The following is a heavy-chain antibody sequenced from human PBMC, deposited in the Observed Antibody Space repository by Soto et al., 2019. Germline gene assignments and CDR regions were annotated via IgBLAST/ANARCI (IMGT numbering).Heavy chain of an antibody. CDR2: VYKSGGT. V-gene: IGHV4-39*01. CDR3: ARHHDAGYYLDY. Sequence: QLQLQESGPGLVKPSETLSLTCSVSGGSISSSTYYWVWIRQSPGKGLVWIGRVYKSGGTYYNTSLKIRVSMSVDQPNNLFSRKINSVTAADTALYYCARHHDAGYYLDYWGQGILVTVSS. J-gene: IGHJ4*02. CDR1: GGSISSSTYY.